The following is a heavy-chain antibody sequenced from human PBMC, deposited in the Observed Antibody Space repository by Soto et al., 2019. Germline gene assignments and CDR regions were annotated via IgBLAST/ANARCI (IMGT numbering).Heavy chain of an antibody. D-gene: IGHD3-3*01. V-gene: IGHV3-30-3*01. J-gene: IGHJ6*02. CDR2: ISYDGSNE. CDR3: ARDRGATVFGVVRYYYYGMDV. CDR1: GFTFSSYA. Sequence: GGSLRLSCAASGFTFSSYAMHWVRQAPGKGLEWVAVISYDGSNEYYADSVKGRFTISKDNSKNTLDLQIISRRAEDTAVYFCARDRGATVFGVVRYYYYGMDVWGQGTTVTVSS.